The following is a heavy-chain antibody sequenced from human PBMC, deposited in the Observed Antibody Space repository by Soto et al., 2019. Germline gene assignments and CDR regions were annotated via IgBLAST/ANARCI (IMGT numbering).Heavy chain of an antibody. D-gene: IGHD2-21*02. Sequence: SETLSLTCTVSGGSFSMDGYYWTWIRQHPGKGLEWLGFIFGSGSTYYNPSLWGRVSISVDTSKDQFSLTLTSVTAADTAVYYCARDRCSGGDCYLGYWGQGTLVTVSS. J-gene: IGHJ4*02. CDR2: IFGSGST. CDR3: ARDRCSGGDCYLGY. V-gene: IGHV4-31*03. CDR1: GGSFSMDGYY.